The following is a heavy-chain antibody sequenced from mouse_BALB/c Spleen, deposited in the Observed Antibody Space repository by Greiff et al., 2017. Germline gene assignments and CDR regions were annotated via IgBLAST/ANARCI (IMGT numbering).Heavy chain of an antibody. CDR1: GFTFSSFG. CDR3: ARSGYGYDGYAMDY. CDR2: ISSGSSTI. J-gene: IGHJ4*01. D-gene: IGHD2-2*01. Sequence: DVKLVESGGGLVQPGGSRKLSCAASGFTFSSFGMHWVRQAPEKGLEWVAYISSGSSTIYYADTVKGQFTISRDNPKNTLFLQMTSLRSEDTAMYYCARSGYGYDGYAMDYWGQGTSVTVSS. V-gene: IGHV5-17*02.